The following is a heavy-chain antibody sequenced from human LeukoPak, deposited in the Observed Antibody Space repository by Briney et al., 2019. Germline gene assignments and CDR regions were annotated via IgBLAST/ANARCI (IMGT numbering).Heavy chain of an antibody. CDR3: AKGSQESPRTILDAFDI. CDR2: LSGSAFT. CDR1: GFTFSNYA. V-gene: IGHV3-23*01. J-gene: IGHJ3*02. D-gene: IGHD1-1*01. Sequence: GGSLRLSCAASGFTFSNYAMSWVRQAPGKGLEWVSTLSGSAFTYYADSVKGRFTISRDTSKNTLFLDMNTLRVEDTAVYYCAKGSQESPRTILDAFDIWGQGTMVSVSS.